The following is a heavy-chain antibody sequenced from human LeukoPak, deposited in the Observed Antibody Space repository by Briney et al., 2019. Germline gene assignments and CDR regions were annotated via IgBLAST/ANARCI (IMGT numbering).Heavy chain of an antibody. CDR3: ARGRIGATSFDY. J-gene: IGHJ4*02. Sequence: GGSLRLSCAASGFTFSNYAMSWVRQAPGKGLEWVSTLSGTGGSTYYADSVKGRFTISRDNSKNTLYLQVSSLRAEDTAVYYCARGRIGATSFDYWGQGTLVTVS. CDR2: LSGTGGST. CDR1: GFTFSNYA. D-gene: IGHD3-16*01. V-gene: IGHV3-23*01.